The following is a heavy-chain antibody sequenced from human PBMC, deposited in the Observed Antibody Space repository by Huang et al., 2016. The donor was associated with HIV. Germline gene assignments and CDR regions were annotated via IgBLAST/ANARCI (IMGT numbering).Heavy chain of an antibody. CDR1: GVSINTYY. J-gene: IGHJ6*02. D-gene: IGHD2-15*01. CDR2: IYSSGRT. V-gene: IGHV4-4*07. Sequence: QVQLQESGPGLVKPSETLSLNCTVSGVSINTYYWSWIRQPAGKGLEWIGRIYSSGRTNYNPSLSSRVIMSVDTSNNQVSLTVKSVTAADTAVYFCARDHGLLRGMDVWGQGTTVTVSS. CDR3: ARDHGLLRGMDV.